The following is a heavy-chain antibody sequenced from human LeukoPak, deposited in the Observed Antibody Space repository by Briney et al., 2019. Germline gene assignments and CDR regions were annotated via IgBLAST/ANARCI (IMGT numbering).Heavy chain of an antibody. CDR3: AKDNGSGACGY. J-gene: IGHJ4*02. Sequence: PGGSLRLSCAASGFTFSTYGMHWVRQAPGKGLEWVAVIWYDGSNKYYADSVKGRFTISRDNSKNTLFLQMTSLRAGDTAVYYCAKDNGSGACGYWGQGTLVTVSS. D-gene: IGHD3-10*01. CDR1: GFTFSTYG. V-gene: IGHV3-33*06. CDR2: IWYDGSNK.